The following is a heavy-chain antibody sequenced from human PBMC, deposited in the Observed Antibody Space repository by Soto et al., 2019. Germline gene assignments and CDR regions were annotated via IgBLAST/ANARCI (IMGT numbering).Heavy chain of an antibody. CDR3: ARHGNYDSSGLDY. J-gene: IGHJ4*02. D-gene: IGHD3-22*01. Sequence: SETLSLTCTVSGGSISSSSYYWGWIRQPPGKGLEWIGSIYYSGSTYYNPSLKSRVTISVDTSKNQFSLKLSSVTAADTAVYYCARHGNYDSSGLDYWGQGTLVTVSS. CDR2: IYYSGST. V-gene: IGHV4-39*01. CDR1: GGSISSSSYY.